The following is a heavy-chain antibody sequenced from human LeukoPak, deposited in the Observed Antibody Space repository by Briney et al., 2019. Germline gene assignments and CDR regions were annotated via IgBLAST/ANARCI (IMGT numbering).Heavy chain of an antibody. CDR3: ATETRYCTSTSCSYYYGMDV. Sequence: GGSLRLSCAASGFTLSDYYMTWIRQAPGKGLEWVSYISGSGSDTNYADSVKGRFTISRDNAKNSLFLKMNSLRAEDTAVYYCATETRYCTSTSCSYYYGMDVWGKGTTVTVSS. CDR1: GFTLSDYY. CDR2: ISGSGSDT. V-gene: IGHV3-11*06. J-gene: IGHJ6*04. D-gene: IGHD2-2*01.